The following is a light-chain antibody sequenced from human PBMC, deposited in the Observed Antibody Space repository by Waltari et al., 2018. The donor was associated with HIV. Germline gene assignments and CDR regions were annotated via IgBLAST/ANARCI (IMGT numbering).Light chain of an antibody. CDR3: STWDASLNGWV. V-gene: IGLV1-44*01. Sequence: QSVLTQPPSASGTPGQRVTISCSGSSSNIGNYTINWYQQLPGTAPKVLIYSNNQRPSGVPDRFSGSKSGTSASLAISGLQSEDEAEYYCSTWDASLNGWVFGGGTKLTVL. J-gene: IGLJ3*02. CDR2: SNN. CDR1: SSNIGNYT.